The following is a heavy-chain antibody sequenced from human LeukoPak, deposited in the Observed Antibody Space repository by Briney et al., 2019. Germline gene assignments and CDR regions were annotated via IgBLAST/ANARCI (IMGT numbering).Heavy chain of an antibody. D-gene: IGHD1-26*01. CDR3: ARGGVGATGGDYFDY. CDR2: IYYSGST. CDR1: GGSISSTNYY. V-gene: IGHV4-39*01. J-gene: IGHJ4*02. Sequence: PSETLSLTCTVSGGSISSTNYYWGWIRQPPGKGLEWIGRIYYSGSTFYDPSLRSRVTISVDTSKNQFSLKLSSVTAADTAVYYCARGGVGATGGDYFDYWGQGTLITVSS.